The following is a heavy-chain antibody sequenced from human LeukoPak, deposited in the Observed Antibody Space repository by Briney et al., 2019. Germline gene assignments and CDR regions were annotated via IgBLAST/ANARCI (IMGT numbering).Heavy chain of an antibody. CDR3: AKRNSDGDYVDY. Sequence: GSSLRLCCAASGFTFSSYGVQWVPKAPGRGMKRVAAVWYDGSNKYYADSVKGRFTISRDNSKNTLYLQMNSLRAEDTAVYYCAKRNSDGDYVDYWGQGTLVTVSS. V-gene: IGHV3-33*06. D-gene: IGHD4-17*01. CDR2: VWYDGSNK. CDR1: GFTFSSYG. J-gene: IGHJ4*02.